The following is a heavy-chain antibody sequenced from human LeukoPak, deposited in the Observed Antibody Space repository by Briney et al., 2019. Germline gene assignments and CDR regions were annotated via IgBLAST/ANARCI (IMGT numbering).Heavy chain of an antibody. CDR3: ARDRAYYYDSSGYYYEAYDY. D-gene: IGHD3-22*01. Sequence: GGSLRLSCAASGFTFSSYSMNWVRQAPGKGLEWVSSISSSSSYIYYADSVKGRFTISRDNAKNSLYLQMNSLRAEDTAVYYCARDRAYYYDSSGYYYEAYDYWGQGTLVTVSS. CDR1: GFTFSSYS. CDR2: ISSSSSYI. V-gene: IGHV3-21*01. J-gene: IGHJ4*02.